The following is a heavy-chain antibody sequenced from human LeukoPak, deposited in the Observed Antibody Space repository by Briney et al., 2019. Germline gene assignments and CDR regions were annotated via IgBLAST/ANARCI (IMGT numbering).Heavy chain of an antibody. CDR1: GGTFRSYA. CDR3: AREPPSERYYYDFWSGYHGGFDY. Sequence: GSSVKVSCKASGGTFRSYAISWVRQAPGQGLEWMGWINPNSGGTNYAQKFQGRVTMTRDTSISTAYMELSRLRSDDTAVYYCAREPPSERYYYDFWSGYHGGFDYWGQGTLVTVSS. V-gene: IGHV1-2*02. D-gene: IGHD3-3*01. CDR2: INPNSGGT. J-gene: IGHJ4*02.